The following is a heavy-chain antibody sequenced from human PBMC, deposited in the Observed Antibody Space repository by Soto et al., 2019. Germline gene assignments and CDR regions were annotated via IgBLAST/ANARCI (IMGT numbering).Heavy chain of an antibody. Sequence: SETLSLTCTVSGGSISSSSYYWGWIRQHPGKGLERIGSIYNSGSTYYNPSLKSRVTISVDTSKNQFSLKLSSVTAADTAVYYCASRRPYCSSTSCYGVREALTTGFDQADNWWFDPWGQGTLVTVSS. CDR1: GGSISSSSYY. J-gene: IGHJ5*02. CDR2: IYNSGST. CDR3: ASRRPYCSSTSCYGVREALTTGFDQADNWWFDP. V-gene: IGHV4-39*01. D-gene: IGHD2-2*01.